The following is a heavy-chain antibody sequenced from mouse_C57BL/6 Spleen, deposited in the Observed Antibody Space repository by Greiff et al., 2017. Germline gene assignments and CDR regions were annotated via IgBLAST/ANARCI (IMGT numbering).Heavy chain of an antibody. Sequence: QVQLQQPGAELVKPGASVKMSCKASGYTFTSYWITWVKQRPGQGLEWIGDIYPGSGSTNYNEKFKSKATLTVDTSSSTAYMQLSSLTSEDSAVYYYARRKGLSGYFDYWGQGTTLTVSS. CDR2: IYPGSGST. V-gene: IGHV1-55*01. CDR3: ARRKGLSGYFDY. CDR1: GYTFTSYW. D-gene: IGHD6-5*01. J-gene: IGHJ2*01.